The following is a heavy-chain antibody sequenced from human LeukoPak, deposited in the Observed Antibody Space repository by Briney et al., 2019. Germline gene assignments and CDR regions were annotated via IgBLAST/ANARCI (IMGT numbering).Heavy chain of an antibody. D-gene: IGHD5-12*01. V-gene: IGHV1-2*02. Sequence: ASVKVSCKASGYTFTGYHMHWVRQAPGQGLEWMGWINPNSGGTNYAQNFQGRVTMTTDTSISTAYMELSRLRSDDTAVYYCARDVLGGYDQEFDYWGQGTLVTVSS. CDR1: GYTFTGYH. CDR2: INPNSGGT. J-gene: IGHJ4*02. CDR3: ARDVLGGYDQEFDY.